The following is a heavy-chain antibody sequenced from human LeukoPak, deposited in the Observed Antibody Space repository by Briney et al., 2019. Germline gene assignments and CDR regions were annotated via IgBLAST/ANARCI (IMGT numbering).Heavy chain of an antibody. CDR3: TAVGDYEDWFDP. V-gene: IGHV3-15*01. CDR1: GFTFSNAW. D-gene: IGHD4-17*01. J-gene: IGHJ5*02. Sequence: PGGSLRLSCAASGFTFSNAWMSWVRQAPGKGLXXXXRIKSKTDGGTTDYAAPVKGRFTISRDDSKNTLYLQMNSLKTEDTAVYYCTAVGDYEDWFDPWGQGTLVTVSS. CDR2: IKSKTDGGTT.